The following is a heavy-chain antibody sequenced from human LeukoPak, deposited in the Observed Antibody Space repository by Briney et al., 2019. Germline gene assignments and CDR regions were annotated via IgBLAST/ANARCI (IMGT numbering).Heavy chain of an antibody. CDR3: ARRGYGDGRDY. CDR1: GYSFNIYW. J-gene: IGHJ4*02. CDR2: IYPGDSDT. Sequence: GESLKISCKGSGYSFNIYWIGWVRQMPGKGLEWMGIIYPGDSDTGYSPSFQGQVTISADKSISTAYLQWSSLKASDTAIYYCARRGYGDGRDYWGQGTLVTVSS. D-gene: IGHD5-24*01. V-gene: IGHV5-51*01.